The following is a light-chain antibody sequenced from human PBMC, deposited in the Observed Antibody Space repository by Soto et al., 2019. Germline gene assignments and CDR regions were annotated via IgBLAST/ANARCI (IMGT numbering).Light chain of an antibody. CDR3: QQYNDWPPLT. J-gene: IGKJ4*01. Sequence: EIVMTQSPATLSVSPGDTATLSCRASQNVRRNLAWYQQKPGQAPRLLIYSASTRATGIPARFSGSRSETEFTLTISSLQSEDFAVYYCQQYNDWPPLTFGGGTKVEIK. CDR1: QNVRRN. CDR2: SAS. V-gene: IGKV3-15*01.